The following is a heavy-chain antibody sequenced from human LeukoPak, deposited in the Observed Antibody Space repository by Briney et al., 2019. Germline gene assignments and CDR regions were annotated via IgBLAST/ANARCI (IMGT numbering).Heavy chain of an antibody. J-gene: IGHJ4*02. CDR3: AKTARAYEY. D-gene: IGHD2-21*01. Sequence: PGGSLSLSCVASGFTFSDSYMSWVRQPPARGLECISYIGGSGRDIKYADSVKGRFTISRDNAKNALYLQMNSLRAEDTAVYYCAKTARAYEYWGQGTQVTVSS. CDR2: IGGSGRDI. V-gene: IGHV3-11*01. CDR1: GFTFSDSY.